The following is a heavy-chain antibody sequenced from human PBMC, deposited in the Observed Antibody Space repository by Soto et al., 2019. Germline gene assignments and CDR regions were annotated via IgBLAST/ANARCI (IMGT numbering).Heavy chain of an antibody. CDR2: INAGNGNT. D-gene: IGHD5-12*01. V-gene: IGHV1-3*01. CDR3: ARAISGYVT. J-gene: IGHJ5*02. Sequence: ASVKVSCKASGYTFTSYAMHWVRQAPGQRLEWMGWINAGNGNTKYSQKFQGRVSLTTDTSTSTASMDLSSLTSEDTAVYYCARAISGYVTWGQGNLVTVSS. CDR1: GYTFTSYA.